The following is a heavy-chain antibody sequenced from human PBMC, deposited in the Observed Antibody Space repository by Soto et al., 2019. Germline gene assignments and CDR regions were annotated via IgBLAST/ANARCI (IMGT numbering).Heavy chain of an antibody. CDR3: AGGRGRQQLVMSYYYGMDV. V-gene: IGHV4-34*01. D-gene: IGHD6-13*01. CDR1: GGSFSGYY. J-gene: IGHJ6*02. Sequence: QVQRQQWGAGLLKPSETLSLTCAVYGGSFSGYYWSWIRQPPGKGLEWIGEINHSGSTNYNPSLKSRVTISVDTSKNQFSLNLSSVTAADTAVYYCAGGRGRQQLVMSYYYGMDVWGQGTTVTVSS. CDR2: INHSGST.